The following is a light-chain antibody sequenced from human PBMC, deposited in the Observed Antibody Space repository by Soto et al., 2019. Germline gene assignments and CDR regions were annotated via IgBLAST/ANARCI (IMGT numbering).Light chain of an antibody. CDR2: DAS. CDR3: QQYNSYSPT. Sequence: DIQMTQSPSTLSASVGDRVTITCRASQSISSWLAWYQQKPGKAPKLLTYDASSLEGGVPSRFSGSGSGTEFTLTISSLQPDDFATYYCQQYNSYSPTFGQGTKVDIK. J-gene: IGKJ1*01. CDR1: QSISSW. V-gene: IGKV1-5*01.